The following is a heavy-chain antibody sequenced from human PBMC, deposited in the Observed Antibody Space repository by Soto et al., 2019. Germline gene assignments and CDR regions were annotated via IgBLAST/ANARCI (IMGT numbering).Heavy chain of an antibody. J-gene: IGHJ2*01. D-gene: IGHD4-17*01. CDR1: GYTDNTYG. CDR3: ATVNPYYYFDL. V-gene: IGHV1-18*01. CDR2: ISAYNGNT. Sequence: QVQLVQSGTEVKKPGASVKVSCKASGYTDNTYGITWVRQAPGQGLEWMGWISAYNGNTNYAQKFQGRVTMTADTSTSTGYMELRSLTSDDTAVYYCATVNPYYYFDLWGRGTRVSVSS.